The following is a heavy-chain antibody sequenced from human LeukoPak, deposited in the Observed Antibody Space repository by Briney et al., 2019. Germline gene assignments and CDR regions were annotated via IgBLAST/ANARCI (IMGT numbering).Heavy chain of an antibody. D-gene: IGHD1-26*01. CDR1: GYTFTSYG. Sequence: ASVKVSCKASGYTFTSYGISWVRQAPGQGLKWMGWISAYNGNTNQAQKFQGRVTMTTDTSTSTAYMELRSLRSDDTAVYNCARDGTRAYNWFDPWGQGTLVTVSS. CDR2: ISAYNGNT. J-gene: IGHJ5*02. CDR3: ARDGTRAYNWFDP. V-gene: IGHV1-18*01.